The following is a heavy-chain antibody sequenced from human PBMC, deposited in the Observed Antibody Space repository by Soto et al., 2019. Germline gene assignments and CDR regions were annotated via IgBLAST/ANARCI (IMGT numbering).Heavy chain of an antibody. CDR1: GFIVSSNY. J-gene: IGHJ4*02. CDR2: IYSGGNT. V-gene: IGHV3-53*01. CDR3: ARSWGYLDY. D-gene: IGHD3-16*01. Sequence: EVQVVESGGGLIQPGGSLRLSCAASGFIVSSNYMGWVRRAPGKGLECVSVIYSGGNTDYADSVKGRFTISRDNSKNTLYLQMNSLRAEDTAMYYCARSWGYLDYWGQGTLVTVSS.